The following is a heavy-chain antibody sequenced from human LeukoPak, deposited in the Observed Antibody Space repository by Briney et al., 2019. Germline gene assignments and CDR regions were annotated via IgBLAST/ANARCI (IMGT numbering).Heavy chain of an antibody. D-gene: IGHD2-15*01. Sequence: GGSLRLSCAVSGFTVSSNHMSWVRQAPGKELEWVSVFYSGGDTHYADSVKGRFTISRDNSKSTLCLQMNSLRAEDTAVYYCAKQLGYCSDGSCYFPYWGQGTLVTVSS. CDR2: FYSGGDT. CDR1: GFTVSSNH. V-gene: IGHV3-53*01. CDR3: AKQLGYCSDGSCYFPY. J-gene: IGHJ4*02.